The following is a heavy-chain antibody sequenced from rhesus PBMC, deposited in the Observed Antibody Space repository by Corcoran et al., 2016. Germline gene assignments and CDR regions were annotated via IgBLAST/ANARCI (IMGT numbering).Heavy chain of an antibody. V-gene: IGHV4S14*01. CDR3: AGWYSSSYDYFEF. J-gene: IGHJ1*01. D-gene: IGHD6-43*01. Sequence: QVQLQESGPGLVKPSETLSLTCAVSGGSIIGYSYWSWIRQPPGKGVEWIGSIYGSGGSNYLNPSLKSRVTLSVDTSKNQFSLKLSSVTAADTAVYYCAGWYSSSYDYFEFWGQGALVTVSS. CDR1: GGSIIGYSY. CDR2: IYGSGGSN.